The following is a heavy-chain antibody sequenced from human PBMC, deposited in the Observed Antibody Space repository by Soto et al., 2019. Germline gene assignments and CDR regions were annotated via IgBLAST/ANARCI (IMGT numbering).Heavy chain of an antibody. CDR1: GGTFSSYA. Sequence: QVQLVQSGAEVKKPGSSVKVSCKASGGTFSSYAISWVRQAPGQGLEWMGGIIPIFGTANYAQKFQGRVTITADESTSTAYMELSSLRSVDTAVYYCARYYYDSSGYPLGPNYYYYGMDVWGQGTTVTVSS. V-gene: IGHV1-69*01. CDR3: ARYYYDSSGYPLGPNYYYYGMDV. J-gene: IGHJ6*02. D-gene: IGHD3-22*01. CDR2: IIPIFGTA.